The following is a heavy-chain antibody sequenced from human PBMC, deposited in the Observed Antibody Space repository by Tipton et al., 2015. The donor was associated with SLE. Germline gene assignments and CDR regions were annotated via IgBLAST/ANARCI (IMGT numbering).Heavy chain of an antibody. Sequence: TLSLTCIVSGGSISSYYWSWIRQSAGKGLEWIGRVSTTGSPFYNPSLESRVAMALDTSKNQFSLNLAAVTAADTAVYYCAGTLDVLDFWGQGAVVTVSS. J-gene: IGHJ3*01. CDR3: AGTLDVLDF. CDR1: GGSISSYY. CDR2: VSTTGSP. V-gene: IGHV4-4*07.